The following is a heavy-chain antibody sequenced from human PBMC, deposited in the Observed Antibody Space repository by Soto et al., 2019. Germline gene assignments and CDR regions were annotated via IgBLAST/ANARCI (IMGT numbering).Heavy chain of an antibody. CDR2: IYYSGST. D-gene: IGHD5-18*01. J-gene: IGHJ6*02. CDR3: ARTEIGYSYGFADF. CDR1: GGYISSYY. Sequence: SETLSLISTVSGGYISSYYWSWIRQIPGKGLEWIGYIYYSGSTNYNPSLKSRVTISVDTSKNQFSLKLSSVTAADTVLYYCARTEIGYSYGFADFWGQGTTVTVSS. V-gene: IGHV4-59*08.